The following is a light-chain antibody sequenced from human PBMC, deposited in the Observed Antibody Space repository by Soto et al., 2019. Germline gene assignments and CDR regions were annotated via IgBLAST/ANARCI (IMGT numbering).Light chain of an antibody. CDR3: QQYNNWPPT. CDR2: GAS. J-gene: IGKJ1*01. V-gene: IGKV3-15*01. CDR1: QSVTSN. Sequence: ETVMTQSPATLSVSPGDRATLSCRASQSVTSNLAWYQQKPGQAPRLLIYGASTRATGVPATFSGSGSGTEFTLTISSLQSEDFAFYFCQQYNNWPPTFGQGTKVEIK.